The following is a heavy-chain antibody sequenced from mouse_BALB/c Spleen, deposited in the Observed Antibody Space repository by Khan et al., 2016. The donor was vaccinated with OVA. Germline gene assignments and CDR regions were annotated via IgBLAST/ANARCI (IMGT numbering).Heavy chain of an antibody. CDR1: GYTFTTYW. CDR2: INPTSGYT. CDR3: TRDRIDY. J-gene: IGHJ2*01. Sequence: QVQLKQSGAELAKPGASVKMSCKASGYTFTTYWMHWVKQRPGQGLEWIGYINPTSGYTDYNDKFKDRATLSADKSSRPAYMQLNSLTSEASAVYYCTRDRIDYWGQGTTLTVSS. V-gene: IGHV1-7*01.